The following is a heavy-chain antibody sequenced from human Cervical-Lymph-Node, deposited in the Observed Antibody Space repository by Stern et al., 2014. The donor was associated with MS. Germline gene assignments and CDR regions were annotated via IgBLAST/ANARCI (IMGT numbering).Heavy chain of an antibody. D-gene: IGHD3-9*01. J-gene: IGHJ4*02. Sequence: EVQLLESGGGLIQPGGSLRLSCAASGFTGNSNYMSWVRQAPGKGLECVSVIDSGGSTYYADSVKGRFTISRDNSKNTLYLQMNSLRADDTAVYYCARGWLFDWGQGTLVTVSS. CDR3: ARGWLFD. V-gene: IGHV3-53*01. CDR2: IDSGGST. CDR1: GFTGNSNY.